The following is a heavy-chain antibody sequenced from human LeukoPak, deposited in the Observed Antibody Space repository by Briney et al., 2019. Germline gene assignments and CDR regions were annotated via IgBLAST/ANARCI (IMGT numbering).Heavy chain of an antibody. CDR3: ARDSNPYCGGDCPSPFDY. V-gene: IGHV1-69*13. CDR2: IIPIFGTA. CDR1: GGTFSSYA. Sequence: ASVKVSCKASGGTFSSYAISWVRQAPGQGLEWMGGIIPIFGTANYAQKFQGRVTITADESTSTAYMELSGLRSEDTAVYYCARDSNPYCGGDCPSPFDYWGQGTLVTVSS. D-gene: IGHD2-21*02. J-gene: IGHJ4*02.